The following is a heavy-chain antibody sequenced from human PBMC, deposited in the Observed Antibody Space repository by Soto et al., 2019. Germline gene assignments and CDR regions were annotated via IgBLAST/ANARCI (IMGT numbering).Heavy chain of an antibody. J-gene: IGHJ6*02. CDR2: ISDEGTNE. V-gene: IGHV3-30-3*01. CDR1: EFTFSSYA. D-gene: IGHD2-2*01. Sequence: QVQLVESGGGVVQPGRSLRLSCVASEFTFSSYAMHWVRQAPGKGLEWVAVISDEGTNEYYADSVKGRFTISRDNSKNTLYLQMNSRRAEDSDVYYCTRERGYCISTSCQHYYYYYGMDVWGQGTTVTVSS. CDR3: TRERGYCISTSCQHYYYYYGMDV.